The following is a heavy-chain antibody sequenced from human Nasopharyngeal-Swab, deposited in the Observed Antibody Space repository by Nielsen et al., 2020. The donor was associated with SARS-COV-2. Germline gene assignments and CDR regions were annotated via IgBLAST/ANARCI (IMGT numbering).Heavy chain of an antibody. CDR2: IYHTGVT. CDR3: ARDLGYAFTGRGVNWFDP. D-gene: IGHD2-8*02. V-gene: IGHV4-39*07. Sequence: SETLSLTFSVSGGSIIEADYYWGWIRQPPGKGLEWIASIYHTGVTQYNPSLRSRVTLSVDMSKNQFFLRLSSVTAADTAVYYCARDLGYAFTGRGVNWFDPWGQGTLVTVSS. J-gene: IGHJ5*02. CDR1: GGSIIEADYY.